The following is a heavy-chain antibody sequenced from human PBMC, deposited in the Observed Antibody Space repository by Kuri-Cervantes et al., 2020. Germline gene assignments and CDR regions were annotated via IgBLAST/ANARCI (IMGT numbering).Heavy chain of an antibody. V-gene: IGHV5-51*01. CDR3: ARLGGGRGTAMDMGY. Sequence: GESLKISCKGSGYSFTSYWIGWVRQMPGKGLEWMGIIYPGDSDTRYSPSFQGQVTISADKSISTAYLQWSSLKASDTAMYYCARLGGGRGTAMDMGYWGQGTLVTVSS. CDR1: GYSFTSYW. J-gene: IGHJ4*02. D-gene: IGHD5-18*01. CDR2: IYPGDSDT.